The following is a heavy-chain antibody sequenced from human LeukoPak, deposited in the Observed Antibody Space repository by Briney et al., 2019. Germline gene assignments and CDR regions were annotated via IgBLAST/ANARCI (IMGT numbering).Heavy chain of an antibody. J-gene: IGHJ4*02. CDR2: VADYGSV. CDR3: ARRRVTVIVVSTFDS. D-gene: IGHD3-22*01. Sequence: SETLSLTCAVYGGSFTNYFWSWVRQSPGKGLEWIGEVADYGSVNYNPSLQSRVTISLDASKNQFSLKVSSMTAADTAVYYCARRRVTVIVVSTFDSWGQGTLVTVSS. V-gene: IGHV4-34*01. CDR1: GGSFTNYF.